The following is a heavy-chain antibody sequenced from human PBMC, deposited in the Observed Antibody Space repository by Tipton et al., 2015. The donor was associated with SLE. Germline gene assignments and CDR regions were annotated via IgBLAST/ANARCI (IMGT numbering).Heavy chain of an antibody. V-gene: IGHV4-38-2*01. Sequence: LRLSCAASGFTFSSYGMHWVRQAPGKGLEWLAIIYPTGNSYFNPSLKSRVTIALDTSKNQVSLTLNSVIAADTAVYYCARGYCSDGVCYGFGYVGAWGPRALVSV. J-gene: IGHJ5*02. CDR1: GFTFSSYG. CDR2: IYPTGNS. D-gene: IGHD2-15*01. CDR3: ARGYCSDGVCYGFGYVGA.